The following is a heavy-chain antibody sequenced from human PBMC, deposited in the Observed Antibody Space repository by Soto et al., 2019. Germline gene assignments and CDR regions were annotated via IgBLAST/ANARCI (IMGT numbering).Heavy chain of an antibody. CDR3: ARDLDGSGSYFTDY. V-gene: IGHV1-18*01. CDR1: GYSFTSTG. Sequence: QVQLVQSGAEVKKPGASVKVSCTASGYSFTSTGISWVRQAPGQGPEWMGWTSTFNGEAKYAQKLQGRVTMTTDTSTTTAYMELRSLTSDDTAVYYCARDLDGSGSYFTDYWGQGTLVTVAS. D-gene: IGHD3-10*01. J-gene: IGHJ4*02. CDR2: TSTFNGEA.